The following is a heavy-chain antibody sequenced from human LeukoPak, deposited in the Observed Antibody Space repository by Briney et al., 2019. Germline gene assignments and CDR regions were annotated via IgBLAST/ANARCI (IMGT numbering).Heavy chain of an antibody. CDR3: ARGPAPPSSIAVAGTEDY. D-gene: IGHD6-19*01. Sequence: SETLSLTCAVYSGSFSGYYWSWIRQPPGKGLEWIGEINHSGSTNYNPSLKSRVTISVDTSKNQFSLKLSSVTAADTAVYYCARGPAPPSSIAVAGTEDYWGQGTLVTVSS. J-gene: IGHJ4*02. CDR2: INHSGST. V-gene: IGHV4-34*01. CDR1: SGSFSGYY.